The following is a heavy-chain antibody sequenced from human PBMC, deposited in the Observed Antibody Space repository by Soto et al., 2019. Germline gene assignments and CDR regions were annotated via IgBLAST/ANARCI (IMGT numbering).Heavy chain of an antibody. D-gene: IGHD6-6*01. CDR1: GFTFSSYG. CDR3: AKDRIAARRGYYYGMDV. CDR2: ILYDGSNK. V-gene: IGHV3-30*18. J-gene: IGHJ6*02. Sequence: QVQLVESGGGVVQPGRSLRLSCAASGFTFSSYGMHWVRQAPGKGLEWVAVILYDGSNKYYADSVKGRFTISRDNSKNTLYLQMNSLRAEDTAVYYCAKDRIAARRGYYYGMDVWGQGTTVTVSS.